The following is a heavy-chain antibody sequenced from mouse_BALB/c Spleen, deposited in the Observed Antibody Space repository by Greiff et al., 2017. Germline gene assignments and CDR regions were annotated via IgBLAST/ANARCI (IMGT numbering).Heavy chain of an antibody. CDR1: GFTFSSYT. D-gene: IGHD2-10*02. J-gene: IGHJ2*01. CDR3: ARQAQFGNYFDY. V-gene: IGHV5-12-2*01. Sequence: EVQLVESGGGLVQPGGSLKLSCAASGFTFSSYTMSWVRQTPETRLEWVAYISNGGGSTYYPDTVKGRFTIARDNAKNTLYLQRSSLKSEDTAMYYCARQAQFGNYFDYGGQGTTLTVSS. CDR2: ISNGGGST.